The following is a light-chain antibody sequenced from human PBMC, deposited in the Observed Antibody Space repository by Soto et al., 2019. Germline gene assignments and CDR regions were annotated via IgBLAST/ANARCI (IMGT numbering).Light chain of an antibody. V-gene: IGLV1-47*01. CDR2: RNN. J-gene: IGLJ7*01. CDR1: SSNIGSNY. CDR3: AAWDASLSGPV. Sequence: QSVLTQPPSASGTPGQRVTISCSGSSSNIGSNYVYWYQQLPGTAPKLLIYRNNQRPSGVPDRFSGSKSGTSASLAISGLRSEDEADDYCAAWDASLSGPVFGGGTQLTVL.